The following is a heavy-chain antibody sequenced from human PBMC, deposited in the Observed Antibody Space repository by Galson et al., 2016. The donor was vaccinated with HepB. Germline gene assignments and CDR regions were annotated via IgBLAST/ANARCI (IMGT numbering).Heavy chain of an antibody. CDR3: ARGVLV. CDR1: GGSISSGSYY. Sequence: TLSLTCTVSGGSISSGSYYWSWIRQPAGKGLEWIGRIYSSGSTNYNPSLKSRVTISVDTSKNQFSLKLSSVTAADTAVYYCARGVLVWGQGTLVTVSS. CDR2: IYSSGST. J-gene: IGHJ4*02. V-gene: IGHV4-61*02.